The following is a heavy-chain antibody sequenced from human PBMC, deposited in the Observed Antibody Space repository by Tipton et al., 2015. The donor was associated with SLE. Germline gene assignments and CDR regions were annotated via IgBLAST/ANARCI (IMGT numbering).Heavy chain of an antibody. CDR2: ISYDGSEE. CDR3: ARERRGYSSSWSSYYDYGMDV. D-gene: IGHD6-13*01. J-gene: IGHJ6*02. V-gene: IGHV3-30*14. CDR1: GFTFSTSA. Sequence: SLRLSCAASGFTFSTSAMHWVRQAPGKGLEWVALISYDGSEEYYADSVKGRFTISRENAKNSLYLQMNSLRAGDTAVYYCARERRGYSSSWSSYYDYGMDVWGQGTTVTVSS.